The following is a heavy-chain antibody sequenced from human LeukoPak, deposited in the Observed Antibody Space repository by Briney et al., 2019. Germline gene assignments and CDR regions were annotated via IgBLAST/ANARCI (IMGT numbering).Heavy chain of an antibody. CDR1: GFSFSSYW. Sequence: GGSLRLSRAASGFSFSSYWMHWVRQAPGKGRVWVSRLNTDGSYTSYAESGKGRFTISRHNAKNTLYLQKNSLRSEHRAVYYCARSITMNGFDTWGQGKMVTVSS. V-gene: IGHV3-74*01. D-gene: IGHD3-22*01. CDR3: ARSITMNGFDT. CDR2: LNTDGSYT. J-gene: IGHJ3*02.